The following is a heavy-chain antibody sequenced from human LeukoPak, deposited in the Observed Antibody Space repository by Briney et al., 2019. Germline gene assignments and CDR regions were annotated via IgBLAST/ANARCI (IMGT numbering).Heavy chain of an antibody. CDR3: ARGRRGSGWYDGLYY. CDR1: GYTFTGYY. Sequence: ASVKVSCKASGYTFTGYYMHWVRQAPGQGLEWMGWINPNSGGTNYAQKFQGRVTMTRDTSISTAYMELSSLRSEDTAVYYCARGRRGSGWYDGLYYWGQGTLVTVSS. CDR2: INPNSGGT. D-gene: IGHD6-19*01. J-gene: IGHJ4*02. V-gene: IGHV1-2*02.